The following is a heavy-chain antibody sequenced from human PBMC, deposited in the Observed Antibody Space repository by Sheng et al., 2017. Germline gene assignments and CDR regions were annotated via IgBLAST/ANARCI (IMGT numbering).Heavy chain of an antibody. V-gene: IGHV3-43*01. CDR3: AKPLTAVVLMTAFDY. D-gene: IGHD2-21*02. CDR1: GFTFNDYT. Sequence: EVQLVESGGVVVQPGGSLRLSCAASGFTFNDYTMHWVRQAPGKALEWVSLISRNGTSTYYSDSVKGRFTISRDNSKNSLYLQMNSLTPEDTALYYCAKPLTAVVLMTAFDYWGPGTLVTVSS. CDR2: ISRNGTST. J-gene: IGHJ4*02.